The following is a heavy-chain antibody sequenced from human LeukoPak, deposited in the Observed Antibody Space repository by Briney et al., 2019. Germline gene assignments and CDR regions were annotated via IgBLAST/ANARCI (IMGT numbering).Heavy chain of an antibody. CDR3: ARTYGDYSFAFDY. J-gene: IGHJ4*02. Sequence: PSETLSLTCIVSGGSISSSSYYWGWSRQPPGKGLEWIGCIYYSGTTYYNPSLRSRVTISVDTSNNQFSLKLSSVTAADTAVYYCARTYGDYSFAFDYRGQGTLVTVSS. CDR1: GGSISSSSYY. V-gene: IGHV4-39*07. CDR2: IYYSGTT. D-gene: IGHD4-17*01.